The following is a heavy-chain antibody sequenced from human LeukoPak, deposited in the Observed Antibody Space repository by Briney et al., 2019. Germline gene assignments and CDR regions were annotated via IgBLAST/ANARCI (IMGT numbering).Heavy chain of an antibody. CDR1: GGSISSYY. D-gene: IGHD3-10*01. CDR2: IYYSGST. Sequence: SETLSLTCTVSGGSISSYYWSWIRQPPGKGLEWIGYIYYSGSTNYNPSLKSRVTISVDTSKNQFSLKLSSVTAADTAVYYCARVVKLYGWEEPGPVDYWGQGTLVTVSS. CDR3: ARVVKLYGWEEPGPVDY. J-gene: IGHJ4*02. V-gene: IGHV4-59*01.